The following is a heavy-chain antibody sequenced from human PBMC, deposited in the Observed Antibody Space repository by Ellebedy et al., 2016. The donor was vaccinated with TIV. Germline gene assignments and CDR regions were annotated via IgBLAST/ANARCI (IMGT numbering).Heavy chain of an antibody. CDR3: AILGAMVRGVILDY. CDR1: GFTFSTYS. D-gene: IGHD3-10*01. J-gene: IGHJ4*02. Sequence: GESLKISCAASGFTFSTYSMNWVRQAPGKGLEWVSYISSSSSTIYYADSVKGRFTIFRDNAKNSLYLQMNSLRDEDTAVYYCAILGAMVRGVILDYWGQGTLVTVSS. CDR2: ISSSSSTI. V-gene: IGHV3-48*02.